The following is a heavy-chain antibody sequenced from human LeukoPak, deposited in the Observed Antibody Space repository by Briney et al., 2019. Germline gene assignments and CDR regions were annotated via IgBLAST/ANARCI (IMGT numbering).Heavy chain of an antibody. CDR1: GGSISSYY. CDR3: ARDSKWELLDAAENDAFDN. J-gene: IGHJ3*02. V-gene: IGHV4-59*01. CDR2: IHYSGST. Sequence: SETLSLTCTVSGGSISSYYWSWIRQPPGKGLEWIGYIHYSGSTNYNPSLKSRVTISVDTSKNQFSLKLSSVTAADTAVYYCARDSKWELLDAAENDAFDNWGQGTMVTVSS. D-gene: IGHD1-26*01.